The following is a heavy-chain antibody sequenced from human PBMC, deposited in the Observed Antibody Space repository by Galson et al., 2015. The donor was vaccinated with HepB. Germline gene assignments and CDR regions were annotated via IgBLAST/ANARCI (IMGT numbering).Heavy chain of an antibody. J-gene: IGHJ4*02. Sequence: SLRLSCAASGFTFSKYGMGWVRQAPGKGLEWVSTISSSGENTYYADAMKGRFTISRDNSRNTLSLQMNSLRAEDTAVYYCAKEVWQQVVDYWGQGTLVTGSS. CDR1: GFTFSKYG. CDR3: AKEVWQQVVDY. V-gene: IGHV3-23*01. D-gene: IGHD6-13*01. CDR2: ISSSGENT.